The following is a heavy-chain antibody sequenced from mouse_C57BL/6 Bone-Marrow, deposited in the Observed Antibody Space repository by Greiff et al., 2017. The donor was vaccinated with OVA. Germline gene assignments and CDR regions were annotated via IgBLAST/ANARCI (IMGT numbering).Heavy chain of an antibody. CDR2: INPSTGGT. J-gene: IGHJ1*03. CDR3: AREALPWYFDV. CDR1: GYSFTGYY. Sequence: EVQLQQSGPELVKPGASVKISCKASGYSFTGYYMNWVKQSPEKSLEWIGEINPSTGGTTYNQKFKAKATLTVDKSSSTAYMQLKSLTSEDSAVYYCAREALPWYFDVWGTGTTVTVSS. V-gene: IGHV1-42*01.